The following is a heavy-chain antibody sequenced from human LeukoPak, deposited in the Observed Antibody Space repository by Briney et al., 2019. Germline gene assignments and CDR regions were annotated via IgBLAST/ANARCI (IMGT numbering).Heavy chain of an antibody. CDR2: IKPDGSEQ. CDR3: AKDPNGDYIGAFDF. V-gene: IGHV3-7*03. J-gene: IGHJ3*01. D-gene: IGHD4-17*01. Sequence: GGSLRLSCAASGFTFSSYWMSWVRQAPGKGLECVANIKPDGSEQYYVHSMKGRFTISRDNAKNTLYLQMSSLRAEDTAVYYCAKDPNGDYIGAFDFWGQGTMVTVSS. CDR1: GFTFSSYW.